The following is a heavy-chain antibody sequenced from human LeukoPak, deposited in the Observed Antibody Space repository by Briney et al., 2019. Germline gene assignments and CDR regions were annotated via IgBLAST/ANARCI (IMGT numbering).Heavy chain of an antibody. Sequence: SETLSLTCTVSGGSISSYYWSWIRQPAGKGLEWIGRIYTSGSTNYNPSLKRRVTMSVDTSKNQFSLKLSSVTAADTAVYYCARDRTAYQLNWFDPWGQGTLVTVSS. J-gene: IGHJ5*02. CDR2: IYTSGST. V-gene: IGHV4-4*07. CDR1: GGSISSYY. D-gene: IGHD1-1*01. CDR3: ARDRTAYQLNWFDP.